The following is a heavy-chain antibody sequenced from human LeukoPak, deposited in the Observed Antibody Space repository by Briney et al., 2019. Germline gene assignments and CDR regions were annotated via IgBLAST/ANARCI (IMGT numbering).Heavy chain of an antibody. CDR3: ARTTAHWYFDL. Sequence: SETLSLTCTVSGGSISSYYWSWIRIRQPAGKGLEWIGRIHSSGNTNYNPSLKGRVTMSVDTSKNQFSLSLTSVTAADRAVYYCARTTAHWYFDLWGRGTLVSVSS. J-gene: IGHJ2*01. D-gene: IGHD2-21*02. V-gene: IGHV4-4*07. CDR1: GGSISSYY. CDR2: IHSSGNT.